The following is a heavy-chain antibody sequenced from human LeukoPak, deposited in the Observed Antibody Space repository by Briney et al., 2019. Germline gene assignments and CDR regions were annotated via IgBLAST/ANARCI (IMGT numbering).Heavy chain of an antibody. D-gene: IGHD5-18*01. Sequence: ASVKVSCKASGYTSINYNMHWVRQAPGQGLEWMGIINPSGGTTSYAQNFQGRVTMTRDTSTSTVYMEQSNLRAEDTAVYYCAREIGPRQLHLWGSAFDYWAQGTLVTVSS. CDR1: GYTSINYN. CDR2: INPSGGTT. J-gene: IGHJ4*02. V-gene: IGHV1-46*01. CDR3: AREIGPRQLHLWGSAFDY.